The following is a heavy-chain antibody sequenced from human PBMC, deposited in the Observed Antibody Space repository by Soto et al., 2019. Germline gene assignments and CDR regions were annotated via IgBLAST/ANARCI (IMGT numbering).Heavy chain of an antibody. J-gene: IGHJ5*02. V-gene: IGHV4-34*01. Sequence: QVQLQQWGAGLLKPSETLSLTCAVYGGSFSGYYWSWIRQPPGKGLEWIGEINHSGSTNYNPSLKSRVTISVDTSKNQFSLKLSSVTAADTAVYYCARGQLYSSPDWFDPWGQGTLVTVSS. CDR1: GGSFSGYY. CDR2: INHSGST. D-gene: IGHD6-13*01. CDR3: ARGQLYSSPDWFDP.